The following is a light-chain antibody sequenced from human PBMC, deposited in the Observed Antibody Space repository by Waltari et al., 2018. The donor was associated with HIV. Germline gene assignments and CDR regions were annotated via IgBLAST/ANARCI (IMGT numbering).Light chain of an antibody. CDR2: GTS. Sequence: EIVLTQSTGTLSLSPGERATLSCRASQRISSTYVAWFQHKPGQAPRLLMYGTSTRATGIPDRFSGSGSGTDFTLTISRLEPEDFAVYYCQQYDNAPITFGQGTRLEIK. V-gene: IGKV3-20*01. J-gene: IGKJ5*01. CDR1: QRISSTY. CDR3: QQYDNAPIT.